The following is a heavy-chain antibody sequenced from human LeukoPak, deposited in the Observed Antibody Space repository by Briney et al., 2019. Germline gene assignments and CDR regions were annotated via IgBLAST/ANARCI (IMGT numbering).Heavy chain of an antibody. V-gene: IGHV3-7*01. J-gene: IGHJ4*02. CDR3: ARDAWGVDY. D-gene: IGHD7-27*01. CDR2: IKKDGSEK. CDR1: GFTFNYYW. Sequence: PGGSLRFSCAASGFTFNYYWVSWVRQAPGKGLEWVANIKKDGSEKYYVDSVKGRFTISRDNAQNSLFLQMNSLRAEDTAVYYCARDAWGVDYWGQGTLVTVSA.